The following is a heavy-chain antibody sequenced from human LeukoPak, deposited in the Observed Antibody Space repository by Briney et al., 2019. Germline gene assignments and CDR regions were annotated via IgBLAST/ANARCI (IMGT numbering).Heavy chain of an antibody. D-gene: IGHD3-10*01. CDR3: TKDHGSGSYYFDY. CDR1: GFTFSNVW. Sequence: TGRSLRLSCAASGFTFSNVWMSWVRQAPGKGLEWVGRIKSKTDGGTVDYAAPVKGRFTISRDDLKNTLYLEMSSLKTEDTAVYYCTKDHGSGSYYFDYWGQGTLVTVSS. V-gene: IGHV3-15*01. CDR2: IKSKTDGGTV. J-gene: IGHJ4*02.